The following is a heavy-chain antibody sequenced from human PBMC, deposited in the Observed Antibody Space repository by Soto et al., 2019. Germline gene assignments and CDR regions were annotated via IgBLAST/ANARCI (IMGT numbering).Heavy chain of an antibody. CDR3: AREGPRPYYYYGMDV. CDR1: GYTFSMSG. Sequence: QVQLVQSGAEVKKPGASVKVSCKSSGYTFSMSGISWVRQAPGQGLEWMGWISGYNGKTNYEQKFQDRLTMTTNTSTNMAYMELRSLRSDDTAVYYCAREGPRPYYYYGMDVWGQGTTVTVSS. CDR2: ISGYNGKT. V-gene: IGHV1-18*01. J-gene: IGHJ6*02.